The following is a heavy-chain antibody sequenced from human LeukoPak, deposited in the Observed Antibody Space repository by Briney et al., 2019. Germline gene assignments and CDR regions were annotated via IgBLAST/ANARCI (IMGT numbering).Heavy chain of an antibody. D-gene: IGHD6-19*01. J-gene: IGHJ4*02. Sequence: PGGSLRLSCAASGITFSSYGMHWVRQAPGKGLEWVAVISYDGSNKYYADSVKGRFTISRDNSKNTLYLQMNSLRAEDTAVYYCAKDVSSGWYSSPLDYWGQGTLVTVSS. CDR1: GITFSSYG. CDR2: ISYDGSNK. CDR3: AKDVSSGWYSSPLDY. V-gene: IGHV3-30*18.